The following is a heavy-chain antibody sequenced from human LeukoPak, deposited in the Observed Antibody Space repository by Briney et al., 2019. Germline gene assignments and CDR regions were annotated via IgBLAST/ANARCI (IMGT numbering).Heavy chain of an antibody. CDR1: GFMFSDYY. D-gene: IGHD3-3*01. J-gene: IGHJ3*02. CDR2: ISNDSVDK. CDR3: ARRDWVSGAVRAFDI. Sequence: AGGSLRLSCVGSGFMFSDYYMSWIRQAPGKGLERVSYISNDSVDKYYVDSVRGRFTISRDSAKKSMYLQMSGLRVEDTAVYYCARRDWVSGAVRAFDIWGQGTMVTVSS. V-gene: IGHV3-11*04.